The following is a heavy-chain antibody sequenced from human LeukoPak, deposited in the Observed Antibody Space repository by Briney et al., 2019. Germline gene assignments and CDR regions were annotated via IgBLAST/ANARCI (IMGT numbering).Heavy chain of an antibody. V-gene: IGHV3-30*18. CDR2: ISYDGRNK. J-gene: IGHJ4*02. CDR3: ANKGSSGWRFDY. Sequence: GGSLRLSCAASGFTFSSYDMHWVRQASGKGLEWVAVISYDGRNKYYADSVKGRFTISRDNSKNTLYLQMNSLRAEDTALYYCANKGSSGWRFDYWGQGTLVTVSS. CDR1: GFTFSSYD. D-gene: IGHD6-19*01.